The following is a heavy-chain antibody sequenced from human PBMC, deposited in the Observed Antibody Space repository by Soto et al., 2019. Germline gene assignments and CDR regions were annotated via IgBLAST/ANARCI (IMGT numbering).Heavy chain of an antibody. J-gene: IGHJ4*02. CDR1: GGSFSGYY. Sequence: SETLSLTCAVYGGSFSGYYWSWIRQPPGKGLEWIGEINHSGSTNYNPSLKSRVTISVDTSKNQFSLKLSSVTSADTAVCYCGRGRNTAYGDYSYFDYWGKGTLVTVSS. D-gene: IGHD4-17*01. CDR3: GRGRNTAYGDYSYFDY. V-gene: IGHV4-34*01. CDR2: INHSGST.